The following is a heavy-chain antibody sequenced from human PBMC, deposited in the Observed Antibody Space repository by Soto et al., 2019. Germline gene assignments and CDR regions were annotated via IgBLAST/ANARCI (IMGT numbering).Heavy chain of an antibody. CDR1: GYPFTSYS. V-gene: IGHV1-18*01. Sequence: QVQLMQSGAEVKKPGASVKVSCKASGYPFTSYSISWVRQAPGQGLEWMGWISTYNGNTNYAQKFQGRLTMTTDTSTSTAYMVLRSLSSDDTAVYYCARGVDYFYQYMDVWGKGTMVTVSS. CDR3: ARGVDYFYQYMDV. CDR2: ISTYNGNT. J-gene: IGHJ6*03.